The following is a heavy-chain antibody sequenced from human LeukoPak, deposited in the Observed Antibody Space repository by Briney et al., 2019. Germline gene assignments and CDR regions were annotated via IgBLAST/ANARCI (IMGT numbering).Heavy chain of an antibody. CDR1: GFTVSSNY. CDR2: IYSGGNT. J-gene: IGHJ5*02. D-gene: IGHD2-8*02. Sequence: PGGSLRLSCAASGFTVSSNYMSWVRQAPGKGLEWVSVIYSGGNTYYADSVKGRFTISRDNSKNTLYLQMNSLRAEDTAVYYCARVSRSTPKDLVVYNWFDPWGQGTLVTVSS. V-gene: IGHV3-53*01. CDR3: ARVSRSTPKDLVVYNWFDP.